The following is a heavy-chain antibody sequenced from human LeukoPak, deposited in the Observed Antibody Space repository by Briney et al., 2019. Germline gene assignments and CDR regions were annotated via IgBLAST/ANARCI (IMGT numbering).Heavy chain of an antibody. D-gene: IGHD1-26*01. CDR2: ISGSGGST. CDR3: AKDRSWAATTTRLYSFDY. Sequence: PGGSLRPSCAASGFTFSSYSMNWVRQAPGKGLEWVSGISGSGGSTYYADSVKGRFTISRDNSKNTLYLQMSSLRAEDTAVYYCAKDRSWAATTTRLYSFDYWGQGTLVTVSS. J-gene: IGHJ4*02. V-gene: IGHV3-23*01. CDR1: GFTFSSYS.